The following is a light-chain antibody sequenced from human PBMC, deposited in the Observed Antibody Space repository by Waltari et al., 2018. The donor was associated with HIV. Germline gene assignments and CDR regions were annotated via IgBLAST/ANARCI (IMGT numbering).Light chain of an antibody. J-gene: IGLJ3*02. V-gene: IGLV4-69*01. CDR3: QTWGTGINWV. CDR2: LNSDGSH. CDR1: GGPRSYA. Sequence: QLVLTQSPSASAPLGASVKLTCTLSGGPRSYAIAWHPQQPEKGPRYLMKLNSDGSHKKGDGIPDRFSGSSSGAERYLTISSLQSEDEADYYCQTWGTGINWVFGGGTKLTVL.